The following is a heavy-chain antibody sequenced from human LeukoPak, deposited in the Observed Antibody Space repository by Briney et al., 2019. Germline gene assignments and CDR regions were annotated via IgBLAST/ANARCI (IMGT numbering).Heavy chain of an antibody. CDR3: SRGRLFGDY. CDR2: ISGSGGSI. J-gene: IGHJ4*02. CDR1: GFTFISYD. D-gene: IGHD3-16*01. Sequence: GGSLRLSCAASGFTFISYDMNWVRQAPGKGLEWVSYISGSGGSIYYTDSVKGRFTISRDNAMNSLFLQMNSVSAEDTAVYYCSRGRLFGDYWGQGALVTVSS. V-gene: IGHV3-48*03.